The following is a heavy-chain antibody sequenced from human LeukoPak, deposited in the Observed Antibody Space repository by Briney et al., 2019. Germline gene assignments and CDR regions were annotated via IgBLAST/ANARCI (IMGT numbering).Heavy chain of an antibody. CDR1: GFTFSSYE. D-gene: IGHD3-3*01. Sequence: GGSLRLSCAASGFTFSSYEMNWVRQAPGKGLEWVSSISGGSRNIRYADSVKGRFTTSRDNSQNTLYLQMNSLRAEDTAVYYCAKDQGTAIFGVIIPDWYFDLWGRGTPVTVSS. V-gene: IGHV3-23*01. CDR3: AKDQGTAIFGVIIPDWYFDL. CDR2: ISGGSRNI. J-gene: IGHJ2*01.